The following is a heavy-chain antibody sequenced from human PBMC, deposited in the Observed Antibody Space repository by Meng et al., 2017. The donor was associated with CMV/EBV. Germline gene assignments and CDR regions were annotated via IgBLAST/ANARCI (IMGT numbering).Heavy chain of an antibody. J-gene: IGHJ6*02. Sequence: ASVKVSCKASGYTFTGYYMHWVRQAPGQGLEWMGWINPNSGGTNYAQKFQGRVTMTRDTSISTAYMELSRLRSDDTAMYYCAREERGSRGEDGMDVWGQGTTVTVSS. CDR1: GYTFTGYY. D-gene: IGHD1-26*01. CDR2: INPNSGGT. V-gene: IGHV1-2*02. CDR3: AREERGSRGEDGMDV.